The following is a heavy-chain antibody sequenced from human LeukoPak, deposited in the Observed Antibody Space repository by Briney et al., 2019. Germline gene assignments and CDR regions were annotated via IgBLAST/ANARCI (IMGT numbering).Heavy chain of an antibody. V-gene: IGHV4-61*05. CDR2: IYYSGST. D-gene: IGHD2-2*02. CDR1: GGSISSSSYY. J-gene: IGHJ4*02. Sequence: TSETLSLTCTVSGGSISSSSYYWGWIRQPPGKGLEWIGYIYYSGSTNYNPSLKSRVTISVDTSKNQFSLKLSSVTAADTAVYYCARAAYYTAFDYWGQGTLVTVSS. CDR3: ARAAYYTAFDY.